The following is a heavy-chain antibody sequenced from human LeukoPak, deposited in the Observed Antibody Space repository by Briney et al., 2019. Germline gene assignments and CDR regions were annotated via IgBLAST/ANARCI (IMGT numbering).Heavy chain of an antibody. CDR3: ARGGRPVTRKFDY. D-gene: IGHD4-17*01. CDR2: INHSGST. CDR1: GGSFSGYY. Sequence: PSETLSLTCAVYGGSFSGYYWSWIRQPPGKGLEWIGEINHSGSTNYNPSLKSRVTISVDTSKNQFSLKLSSVTAADTAVYHCARGGRPVTRKFDYWGQGTLVTVSS. J-gene: IGHJ4*02. V-gene: IGHV4-34*01.